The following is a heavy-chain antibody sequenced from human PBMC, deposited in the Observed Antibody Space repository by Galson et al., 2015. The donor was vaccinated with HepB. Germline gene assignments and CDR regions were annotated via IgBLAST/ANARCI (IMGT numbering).Heavy chain of an antibody. CDR2: ISGSGGST. V-gene: IGHV3-23*01. Sequence: SLRLSCAASGFTFSSYAMSWVRQAPGKGLEWVSAISGSGGSTYYADSVKGRFTISRDNSKNTLYLQMNSLRAEDTAVYYCAKDDTGGYYPNKYDYWGQGTLVTISS. CDR3: AKDDTGGYYPNKYDY. J-gene: IGHJ4*02. D-gene: IGHD3-22*01. CDR1: GFTFSSYA.